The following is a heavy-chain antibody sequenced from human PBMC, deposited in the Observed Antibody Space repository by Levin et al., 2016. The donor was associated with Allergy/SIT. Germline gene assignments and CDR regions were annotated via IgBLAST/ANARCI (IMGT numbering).Heavy chain of an antibody. V-gene: IGHV3-23*01. J-gene: IGHJ4*02. D-gene: IGHD3-10*01. Sequence: GESLKISCTVSGFTFNNHGMSWVRQAPGKGLEWVSSISARGDMTFYSDSVKGRFTSSRDNSKYMLYLQMYSLRAEDTAIYFCAKIGVIGLWYFDYWGQGNMVTVSS. CDR2: ISARGDMT. CDR3: AKIGVIGLWYFDY. CDR1: GFTFNNHG.